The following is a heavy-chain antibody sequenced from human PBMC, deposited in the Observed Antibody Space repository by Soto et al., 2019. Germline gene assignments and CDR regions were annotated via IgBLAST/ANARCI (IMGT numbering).Heavy chain of an antibody. V-gene: IGHV4-30-4*01. J-gene: IGHJ4*02. D-gene: IGHD4-4*01. CDR2: IYYSGFT. CDR1: GGSISSGDYY. CDR3: ARSDNYVPFDH. Sequence: QVQLQESGPGLVKPSQTLSLTCTVSGGSISSGDYYWSWIRQPPGKGLEWIGYIYYSGFTYYNPSXNXXLTMSVDTSKNQFSLKLGSVIAADTAVYYCARSDNYVPFDHWGQGTLVTVSS.